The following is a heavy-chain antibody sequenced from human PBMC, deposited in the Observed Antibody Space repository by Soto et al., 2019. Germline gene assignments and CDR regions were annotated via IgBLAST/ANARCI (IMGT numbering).Heavy chain of an antibody. CDR1: GFTFSSYA. Sequence: GGSLRLSCAASGFTFSSYAMSWVRQAPGKGLEWVSYISSSSSSTYYADSVKGRFTISRDNSKNSLYLQMNSLRDEDTAVYYCARDTKPASGSYHPYAFDIWGQGTMVTVSS. J-gene: IGHJ3*02. D-gene: IGHD1-26*01. V-gene: IGHV3-48*02. CDR3: ARDTKPASGSYHPYAFDI. CDR2: ISSSSSST.